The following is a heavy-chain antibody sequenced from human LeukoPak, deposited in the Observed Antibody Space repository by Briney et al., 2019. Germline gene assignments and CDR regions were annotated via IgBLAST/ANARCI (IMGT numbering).Heavy chain of an antibody. J-gene: IGHJ4*02. CDR3: ARSPAAGTVELDY. V-gene: IGHV3-13*01. CDR2: IGVPGDT. CDR1: GFTFSNHD. Sequence: GGSLRLSCAASGFTFSNHDMHWVRQATGKGLEWVSGIGVPGDTFYPDSVKGRFTISRENAKNSLYLQMHSLRAGDTAVYYCARSPAAGTVELDYWGQGTLVTVSS. D-gene: IGHD6-13*01.